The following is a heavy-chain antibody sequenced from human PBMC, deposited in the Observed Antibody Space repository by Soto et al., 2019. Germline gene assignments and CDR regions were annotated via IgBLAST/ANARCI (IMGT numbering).Heavy chain of an antibody. V-gene: IGHV3-64D*06. CDR2: ISSNGGTT. J-gene: IGHJ6*02. CDR3: ARELTAFGMDV. D-gene: IGHD3-9*01. Sequence: GWSLILSCSASGFTFSSYAMHWVRQAPGKGLEYVSAISSNGGTTYYADSVKGRFTISRDNSKNTLYLQMSSLRAEDTAVYYCARELTAFGMDVWGHGTSVTVSS. CDR1: GFTFSSYA.